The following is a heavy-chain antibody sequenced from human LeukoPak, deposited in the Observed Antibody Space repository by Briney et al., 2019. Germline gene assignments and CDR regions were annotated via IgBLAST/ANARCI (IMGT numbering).Heavy chain of an antibody. J-gene: IGHJ4*02. CDR1: GFSFISYG. V-gene: IGHV3-30*18. CDR2: ISDDGRSK. Sequence: GGPLRLSCGASGFSFISYGMHWVRQAPGKGLEWVGVISDDGRSKDYADSVKGRFTISRDNSKDTLYLQMNSLRAEDTAVYYCAKRPSDYGDYVSYFDHWGQGTLVTVSS. CDR3: AKRPSDYGDYVSYFDH. D-gene: IGHD4-17*01.